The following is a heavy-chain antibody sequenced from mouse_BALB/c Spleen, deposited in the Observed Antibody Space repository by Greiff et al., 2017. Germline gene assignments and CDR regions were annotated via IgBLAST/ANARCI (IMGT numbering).Heavy chain of an antibody. Sequence: QVQLQQSGPELVRPGASVKMSCKASGYTFTSYWMHWVKQRPGQGLEWIGMIDPSNSETRLNQKFKDKATLNVDKSSNTAYMQLSSLTSEDSAVYYCAEEAYYGNYDYAMDYGGQGTSVTVSS. J-gene: IGHJ4*01. CDR3: AEEAYYGNYDYAMDY. CDR2: IDPSNSET. V-gene: IGHV1-74*01. CDR1: GYTFTSYW. D-gene: IGHD2-10*01.